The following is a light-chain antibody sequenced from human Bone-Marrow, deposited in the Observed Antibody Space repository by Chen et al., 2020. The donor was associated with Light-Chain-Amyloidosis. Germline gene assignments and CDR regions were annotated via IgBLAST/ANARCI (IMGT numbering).Light chain of an antibody. Sequence: SYVLTQPSSVSVAPGQTATFACGGNNIGSTSVHWYQQTPGQAPLQVVYDDRDRPSGIPERLSGSNSGNTATLTISRVEAGDEADYYCQVWDRSSDRPVFGGGTKLTVL. CDR3: QVWDRSSDRPV. V-gene: IGLV3-21*02. CDR2: DDR. CDR1: NIGSTS. J-gene: IGLJ3*02.